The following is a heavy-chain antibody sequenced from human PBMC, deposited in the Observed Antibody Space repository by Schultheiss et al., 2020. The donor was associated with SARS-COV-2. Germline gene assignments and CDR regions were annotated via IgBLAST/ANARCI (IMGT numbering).Heavy chain of an antibody. CDR1: GYTFTSYD. CDR3: ARDGWVLQDATVLWIFDP. CDR2: INPDTGAT. D-gene: IGHD2-21*01. Sequence: ASVKVSCKASGYTFTSYDINWVRQAPGQGLEWMGWINPDTGATSYALKFQGRVTMTRDTSITTLYMELSSLRSDDTAVYYCARDGWVLQDATVLWIFDPWGQGTLVTVSS. J-gene: IGHJ5*02. V-gene: IGHV1-2*02.